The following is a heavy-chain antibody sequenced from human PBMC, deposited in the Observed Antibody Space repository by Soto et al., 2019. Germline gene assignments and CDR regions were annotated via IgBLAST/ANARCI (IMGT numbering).Heavy chain of an antibody. CDR3: VKDTYILVGATHLDS. CDR2: ISWNSDMI. J-gene: IGHJ4*02. Sequence: LRLSCAASGFTFDDYAMHWVRQGPGKGLEWVSGISWNSDMITYADSVKGRFTVSRDNAKNSLDLEMNSLRVEDTALYYCVKDTYILVGATHLDSWGQGTLVTVSS. V-gene: IGHV3-9*01. CDR1: GFTFDDYA. D-gene: IGHD1-26*01.